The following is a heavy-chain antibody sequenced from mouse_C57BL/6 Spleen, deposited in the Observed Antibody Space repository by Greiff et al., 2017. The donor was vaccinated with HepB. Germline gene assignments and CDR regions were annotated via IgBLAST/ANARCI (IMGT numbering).Heavy chain of an antibody. CDR3: ARESGYDEDY. Sequence: VQLKESGPELVKPGASVKISCKASGYSFTDYNMNWVKQSNGKSFEWIGVINPNYGTTSYNHKLKGKATLTVDQSSSTAYMQLNSLTFEEAAVYYCARESGYDEDYWGQGTTLTVSS. CDR2: INPNYGTT. CDR1: GYSFTDYN. D-gene: IGHD2-2*01. V-gene: IGHV1-39*01. J-gene: IGHJ2*01.